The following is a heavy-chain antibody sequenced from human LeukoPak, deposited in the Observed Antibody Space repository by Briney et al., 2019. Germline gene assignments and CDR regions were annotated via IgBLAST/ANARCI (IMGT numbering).Heavy chain of an antibody. CDR2: INHSGST. V-gene: IGHV4-34*01. D-gene: IGHD3-10*01. J-gene: IGHJ4*02. Sequence: SETLSLTCAVYGGSFSGYYWSWIRQPPGKGLEWFGEINHSGSTNYSPSLKSRVTISVDTSKNQFSLKLSSVTAADTAVYYCARGRYYYGSGSYYPLDYWGQGTLVTVSS. CDR3: ARGRYYYGSGSYYPLDY. CDR1: GGSFSGYY.